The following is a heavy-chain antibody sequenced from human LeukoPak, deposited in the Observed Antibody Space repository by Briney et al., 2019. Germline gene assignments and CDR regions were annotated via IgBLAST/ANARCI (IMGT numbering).Heavy chain of an antibody. J-gene: IGHJ3*02. D-gene: IGHD1-26*01. CDR1: GFTFSSYD. CDR2: ISYDASNK. V-gene: IGHV3-30*18. Sequence: GGSLRLSCAASGFTFSSYDVHWVRQAPGKGLEWVAVISYDASNKYYADSVKGRFTISRDNSKNTLHLQMNSLRAEDTAVYYCAKGLGAIYAFDIWGQGTMVTVSS. CDR3: AKGLGAIYAFDI.